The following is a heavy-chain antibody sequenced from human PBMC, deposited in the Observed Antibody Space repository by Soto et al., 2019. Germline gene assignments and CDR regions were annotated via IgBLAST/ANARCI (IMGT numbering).Heavy chain of an antibody. CDR3: ARSQGGSSSLDIYYYYYYGRDV. V-gene: IGHV1-69*01. D-gene: IGHD2-15*01. CDR1: GGTFSSYA. J-gene: IGHJ6*02. CDR2: IIPIFGTA. Sequence: QVQLVQSGAEVKKPGSSVKVSCKAPGGTFSSYAISWVRQAPGQGLEWMGGIIPIFGTAKYAQKFQGRGTITADESTSTGYTEVSSLRSEDTAVYYCARSQGGSSSLDIYYYYYYGRDVWGQGTTVTVSS.